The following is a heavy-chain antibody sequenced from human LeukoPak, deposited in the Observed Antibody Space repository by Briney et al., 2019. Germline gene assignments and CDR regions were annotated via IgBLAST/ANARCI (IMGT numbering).Heavy chain of an antibody. D-gene: IGHD2-2*02. J-gene: IGHJ5*02. V-gene: IGHV4-34*01. CDR1: GGSFSGYY. CDR2: INHSGST. CDR3: ARGYQLRYGLWFDP. Sequence: SETLSLTCAVYGGSFSGYYWSWIRQPPGKGLEWIGEINHSGSTNYNPSLKSRVTISVDTSKNQFSLKLSSVTAADTAVYYCARGYQLRYGLWFDPWGQGTLVTVSS.